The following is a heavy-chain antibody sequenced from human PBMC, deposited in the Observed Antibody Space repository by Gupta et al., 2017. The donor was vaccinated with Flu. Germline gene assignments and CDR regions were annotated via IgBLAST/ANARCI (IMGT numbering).Heavy chain of an antibody. CDR2: IYYSGST. D-gene: IGHD6-13*01. CDR3: ARVLYSTSWYEDY. CDR1: GGFIARYS. V-gene: IGHV4-59*01. Sequence: QVQLEESGPGLVKPSETLSLTCTVSGGFIARYSWTWVRQPPGKGLEWLGYIYYSGSTTYNPTLERRLTMSVDTSRNQFSLHLSSVTAADTAVYYCARVLYSTSWYEDYWGQGTLVTVSS. J-gene: IGHJ4*02.